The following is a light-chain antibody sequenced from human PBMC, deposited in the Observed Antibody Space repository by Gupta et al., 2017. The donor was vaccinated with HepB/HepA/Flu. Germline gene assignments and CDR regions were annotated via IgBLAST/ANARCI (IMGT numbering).Light chain of an antibody. CDR3: RQALQTPHT. V-gene: IGKV2-28*01. CDR2: LGS. J-gene: IGKJ4*01. Sequence: EIAMTQSPLSLPVTPGEPASISCRSSQRLRDSNGYNYLDWYLQKPGQSPQLLISLGSNRASGVPDRFSCSGSGTDFTLKISRVEAEDVGVCYCRQALQTPHTFGGGTKVEIK. CDR1: QRLRDSNGYNY.